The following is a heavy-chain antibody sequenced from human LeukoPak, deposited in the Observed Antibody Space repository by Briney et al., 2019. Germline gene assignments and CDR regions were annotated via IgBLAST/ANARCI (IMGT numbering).Heavy chain of an antibody. V-gene: IGHV4-59*08. D-gene: IGHD3-3*01. CDR1: GGSISSYY. CDR2: IYYSGST. CDR3: ARHRHKYYDFWSGYYILDAFDI. Sequence: PSETLSLTCTVSGGSISSYYWSWIRQPPGKGLEWIGYIYYSGSTNYNPSLKSRVTISVDTSKNQFSLKLSSVTAADTAVYYCARHRHKYYDFWSGYYILDAFDIWGQGTMVTVSS. J-gene: IGHJ3*02.